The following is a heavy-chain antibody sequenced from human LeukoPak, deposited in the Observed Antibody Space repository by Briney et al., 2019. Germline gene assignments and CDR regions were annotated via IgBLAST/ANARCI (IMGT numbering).Heavy chain of an antibody. V-gene: IGHV3-7*01. J-gene: IGHJ4*02. CDR3: AINHDY. CDR2: IREDGSEK. CDR1: GSIFGTYW. Sequence: PGGSLRLSCTASGSIFGTYWMTWVRQAPGKGLEWVAIIREDGSEKFYVASVKGRFTISRDIPNNSVYLQMNSLRVEDTAVYYCAINHDYWGQGTLVTVSS.